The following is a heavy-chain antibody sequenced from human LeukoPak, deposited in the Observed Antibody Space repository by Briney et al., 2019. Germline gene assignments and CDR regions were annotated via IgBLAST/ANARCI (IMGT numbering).Heavy chain of an antibody. Sequence: RASVKVSCKASGYTFSNYGLSWVRQAPGQGLEWMGWISGYNGHTSYPQKLQGRVTMTTDTSTSTAYMELRSLRSDDTAVYYCARTDLYDPLTGDAFDIWGQGTMVTVSS. CDR1: GYTFSNYG. J-gene: IGHJ3*02. V-gene: IGHV1-18*01. CDR3: ARTDLYDPLTGDAFDI. CDR2: ISGYNGHT. D-gene: IGHD3-16*01.